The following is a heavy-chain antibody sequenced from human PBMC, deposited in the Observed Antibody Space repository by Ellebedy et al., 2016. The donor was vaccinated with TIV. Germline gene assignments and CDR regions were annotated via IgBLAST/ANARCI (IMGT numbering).Heavy chain of an antibody. CDR2: IYQDCSAQ. J-gene: IGHJ5*02. D-gene: IGHD4-17*01. Sequence: GGSLRLSCVASGFSFRSYWMSWVRQAPGKGLEWVANIYQDCSAQSYADSVKGRFPISRDNAKNSLFLQMNSLGVEDTAVYYCARRGSYGDYAVQVNSWFDRWGRGTLVSVSS. CDR1: GFSFRSYW. CDR3: ARRGSYGDYAVQVNSWFDR. V-gene: IGHV3-7*01.